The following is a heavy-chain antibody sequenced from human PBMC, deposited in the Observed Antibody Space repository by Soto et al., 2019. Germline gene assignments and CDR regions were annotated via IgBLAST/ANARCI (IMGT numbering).Heavy chain of an antibody. J-gene: IGHJ6*03. CDR2: MNPNSGNT. Sequence: ASVKVSCKASGYTFTSYDINWVRQATGQGLEWMGWMNPNSGNTGYAQKFQGRVTMTRNTSISTAYMELSSLRSEDTAVYYCARAIEVKTYYYYYMDVWGKGTTVTVSS. CDR1: GYTFTSYD. D-gene: IGHD2-21*01. V-gene: IGHV1-8*01. CDR3: ARAIEVKTYYYYYMDV.